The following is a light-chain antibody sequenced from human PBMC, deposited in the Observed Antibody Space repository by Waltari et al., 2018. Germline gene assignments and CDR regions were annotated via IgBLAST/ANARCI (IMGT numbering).Light chain of an antibody. CDR3: QHYNIWPPGYT. J-gene: IGKJ2*01. V-gene: IGKV3-15*01. CDR1: QGVSSN. CDR2: GAS. Sequence: EIVMTQSPATLSVSPGERATLSCRASQGVSSNLAWYTQKPGQAPRLLIYGASTRATGIPDRFSGSGSGTEFTLTISSLESEDFAVYDCQHYNIWPPGYTFGQGTKLESK.